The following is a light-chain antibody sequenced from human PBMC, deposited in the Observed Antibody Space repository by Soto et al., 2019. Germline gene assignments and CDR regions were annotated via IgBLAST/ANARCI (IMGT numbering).Light chain of an antibody. CDR1: QSVSSRY. CDR3: QQYGSSPRLT. Sequence: EIVSTQSPGTLSMYTGERATLSCRASQSVSSRYLAWYQQKPGQAPRLLIYGASSRATGIPDRFSGSGSGTDFTLTISILEPEDFAVYYCQQYGSSPRLTFGGGTKVDIK. J-gene: IGKJ4*01. V-gene: IGKV3-20*01. CDR2: GAS.